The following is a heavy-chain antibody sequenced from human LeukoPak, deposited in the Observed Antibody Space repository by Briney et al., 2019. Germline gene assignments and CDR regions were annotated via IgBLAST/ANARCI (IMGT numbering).Heavy chain of an antibody. J-gene: IGHJ3*02. CDR3: AKATAMADAFDI. D-gene: IGHD5-18*01. CDR1: GFTFSSYP. V-gene: IGHV3-23*01. CDR2: ISGSGGST. Sequence: GGSLRLSCAASGFTFSSYPMSWVRQAPGKGLEWVSAISGSGGSTYYADSVKGRFTISRDNSKNTLYLQMNSLRAEDTAVYYCAKATAMADAFDIWGQGTMVTVSS.